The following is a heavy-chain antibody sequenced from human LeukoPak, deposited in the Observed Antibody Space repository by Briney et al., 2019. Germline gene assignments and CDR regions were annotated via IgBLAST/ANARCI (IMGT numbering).Heavy chain of an antibody. Sequence: SGPTLVNPTQTLTLTCTFSGFSLTTREMCVSWIRQPPGKALEWLARIDWDDDKYYSTSLRTRLTISRDTSKNQVVLTMTNMDPVDTATYYCARLSNIAPRPVDFWGQGTLVTVSS. CDR3: ARLSNIAPRPVDF. D-gene: IGHD6-6*01. V-gene: IGHV2-70*11. J-gene: IGHJ4*02. CDR1: GFSLTTREMC. CDR2: IDWDDDK.